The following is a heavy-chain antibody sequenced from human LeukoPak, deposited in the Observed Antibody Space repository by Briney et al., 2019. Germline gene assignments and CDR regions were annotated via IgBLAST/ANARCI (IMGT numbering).Heavy chain of an antibody. J-gene: IGHJ5*02. D-gene: IGHD2-2*01. Sequence: SEALSLTCALHGGSFTGYYWSWVRQPPGKGLEWVGEINHSGSTNYNPSLKSRVTISVDTSKNQFFLKLSSVTAADTAVYYCARGVTIRYCSSTSCRNRGPNWFDPWGQGTLVTVSS. V-gene: IGHV4-34*01. CDR1: GGSFTGYY. CDR2: INHSGST. CDR3: ARGVTIRYCSSTSCRNRGPNWFDP.